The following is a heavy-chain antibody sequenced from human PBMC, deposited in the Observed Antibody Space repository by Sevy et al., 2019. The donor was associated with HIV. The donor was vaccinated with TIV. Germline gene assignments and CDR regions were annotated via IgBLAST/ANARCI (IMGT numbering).Heavy chain of an antibody. V-gene: IGHV3-48*01. J-gene: IGHJ6*02. Sequence: GGSLRLSCAASGFTFSSYSMNWVRQAPGNGLEWVSYISSSSSTIYYADSVKGRFTISRDNAKNSLYLQMNSLRAEDTAVYYCVSLYYYDSSGYYPEYGMDVWGQGTTVTVSS. D-gene: IGHD3-22*01. CDR3: VSLYYYDSSGYYPEYGMDV. CDR1: GFTFSSYS. CDR2: ISSSSSTI.